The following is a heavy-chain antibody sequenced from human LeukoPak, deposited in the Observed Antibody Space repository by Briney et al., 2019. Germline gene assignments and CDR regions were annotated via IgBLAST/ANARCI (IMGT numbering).Heavy chain of an antibody. V-gene: IGHV1-2*02. D-gene: IGHD1-26*01. CDR2: INPNSGGT. CDR3: ASVRQLPPLVGFDY. CDR1: GGTFSSYA. J-gene: IGHJ4*02. Sequence: GASVKVSCKASGGTFSSYAISWVRQAPGQGLEWMGWINPNSGGTNYAQKFQGRVTMTRDTSISTAYMELSRLRSDDTAVYYCASVRQLPPLVGFDYWGQGTLVTVSS.